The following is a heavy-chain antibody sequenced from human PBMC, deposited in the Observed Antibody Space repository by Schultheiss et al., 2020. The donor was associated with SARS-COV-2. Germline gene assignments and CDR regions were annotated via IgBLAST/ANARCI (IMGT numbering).Heavy chain of an antibody. V-gene: IGHV4-34*01. CDR1: GGSFSGYY. CDR2: INHSGST. D-gene: IGHD2-15*01. CDR3: ARGPNCSGGSCYSVDY. Sequence: SEKRGLTCAVYGGSFSGYYWSWIRQPPGKGLEWIGEINHSGSTNYNPSLKSRVTMSVDTSKNQFSLKLSSVTAADTAVYYCARGPNCSGGSCYSVDYWGQGTLVTVSS. J-gene: IGHJ4*02.